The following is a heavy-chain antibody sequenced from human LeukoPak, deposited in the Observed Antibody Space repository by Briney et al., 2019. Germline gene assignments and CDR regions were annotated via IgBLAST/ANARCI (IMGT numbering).Heavy chain of an antibody. D-gene: IGHD2-15*01. Sequence: GGSLRLSCAASGFSFSDFAMHWVSQAPGKGLEWVAIISYDGSNTHYTDSVKGRFTISRDNSKNTLYLQMNSQRPEDTAVYYCARDLRWLVAADYWGQGALVTVSS. CDR1: GFSFSDFA. J-gene: IGHJ4*02. CDR3: ARDLRWLVAADY. CDR2: ISYDGSNT. V-gene: IGHV3-30-3*01.